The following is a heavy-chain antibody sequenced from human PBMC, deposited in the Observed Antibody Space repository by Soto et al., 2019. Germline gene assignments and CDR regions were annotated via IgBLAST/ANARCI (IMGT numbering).Heavy chain of an antibody. CDR1: GYTFSSYD. D-gene: IGHD4-17*01. V-gene: IGHV1-8*01. Sequence: QVQLVQSGAEVKKPGASVKVSCKASGYTFSSYDINWVRQATGQGLEWMGWMIPNSGKKGYAQKSQGRLTMTRNTTTSTTNMELSSLRTEDTAVYYCARDYGDYSRNYWGQGTLVTVSS. CDR3: ARDYGDYSRNY. CDR2: MIPNSGKK. J-gene: IGHJ4*02.